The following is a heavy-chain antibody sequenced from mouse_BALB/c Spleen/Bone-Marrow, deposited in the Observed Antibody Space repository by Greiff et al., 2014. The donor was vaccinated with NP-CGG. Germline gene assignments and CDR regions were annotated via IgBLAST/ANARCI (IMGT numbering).Heavy chain of an antibody. D-gene: IGHD1-2*01. J-gene: IGHJ4*01. Sequence: QVQLKESGPGLVAPSQSLSITCTVSGFSLTNYGVHWVRQPPGKGLEWLGVIWADGSTNYNSALMSRLSISKDNSKSQVFFKTNSLQTDDTAMYYCARITTATGAMDYWGQGTSVTVSS. CDR2: IWADGST. V-gene: IGHV2-9*02. CDR1: GFSLTNYG. CDR3: ARITTATGAMDY.